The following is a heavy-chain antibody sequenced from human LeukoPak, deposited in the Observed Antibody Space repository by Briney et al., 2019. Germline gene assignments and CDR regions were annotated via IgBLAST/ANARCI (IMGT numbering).Heavy chain of an antibody. CDR1: GFIFEDYA. V-gene: IGHV3-9*01. CDR3: ARENEGFGYNPLDY. CDR2: ITSNSGYV. D-gene: IGHD5-24*01. J-gene: IGHJ4*02. Sequence: GGSLRLSCTVSGFIFEDYAMHWVRQVPGKGLEWVSSITSNSGYVAYADSVKGRFTISRDNAKNSLYLQINSLRAEDTAVFYCARENEGFGYNPLDYWGQGTLVTVSS.